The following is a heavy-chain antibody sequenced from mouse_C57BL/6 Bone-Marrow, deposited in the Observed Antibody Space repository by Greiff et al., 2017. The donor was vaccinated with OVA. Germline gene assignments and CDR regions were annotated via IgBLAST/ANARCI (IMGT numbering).Heavy chain of an antibody. Sequence: EVKLVESGGDLVKPGGSLKLSCAASGFTFSSYDMSWVRQTPDKRLEWVATISSGDSYTYYPDSVKGRFTISRDNAKNTLYLQMSSLKSEDTAMYYCARRYFDVWGTGTTVTGSS. CDR2: ISSGDSYT. J-gene: IGHJ1*03. V-gene: IGHV5-6*02. CDR1: GFTFSSYD. CDR3: ARRYFDV.